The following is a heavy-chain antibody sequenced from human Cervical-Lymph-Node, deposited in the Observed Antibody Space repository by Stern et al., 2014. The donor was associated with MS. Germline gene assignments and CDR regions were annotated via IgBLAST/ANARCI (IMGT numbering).Heavy chain of an antibody. V-gene: IGHV1-18*01. J-gene: IGHJ6*02. CDR3: ARDQWPYYSYGMDV. CDR2: INAYNGNT. Sequence: VQLVESGAEVKKPGASVKVSCKASGYIFTSYGISWVRQAPGQGLEWMGWINAYNGNTNYAQKLQGRVTMTTDTSTSTAYMELRSLRSDDTAVYYCARDQWPYYSYGMDVWGQGTTVTVSS. D-gene: IGHD6-19*01. CDR1: GYIFTSYG.